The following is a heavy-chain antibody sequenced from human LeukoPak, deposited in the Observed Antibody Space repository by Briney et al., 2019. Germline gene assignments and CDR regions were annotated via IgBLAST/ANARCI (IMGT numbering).Heavy chain of an antibody. CDR1: GYTFTNYG. V-gene: IGHV1-18*01. J-gene: IGHJ3*02. D-gene: IGHD2-15*01. CDR2: ISAYNGNT. Sequence: ASVKVSCKASGYTFTNYGISWVRQAPGQGLEWMGWISAYNGNTNYAQKLQGRVTMTTDTSTSTAYMELSSLRSEDTAVYYCARAFVVVVAAAFDIWGQGTMVTVSS. CDR3: ARAFVVVVAAAFDI.